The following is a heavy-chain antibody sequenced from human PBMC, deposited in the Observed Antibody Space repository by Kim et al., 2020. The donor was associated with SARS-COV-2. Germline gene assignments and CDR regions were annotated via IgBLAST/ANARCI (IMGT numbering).Heavy chain of an antibody. CDR3: ARQGTTNYLPNWFDS. D-gene: IGHD2-8*01. J-gene: IGHJ5*01. CDR2: VSYSGNA. V-gene: IGHV4-39*01. Sequence: SETLSLTCAVSGDSINSVYYYWGWIRQPPGKGLEWIGSVSYSGNAYYNPSLKSRVVIYVGTSKNEFSLNLKSVTAADTAVYYCARQGTTNYLPNWFDSWG. CDR1: GDSINSVYYY.